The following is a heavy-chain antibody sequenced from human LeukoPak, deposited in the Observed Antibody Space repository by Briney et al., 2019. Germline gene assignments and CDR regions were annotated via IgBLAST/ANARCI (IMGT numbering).Heavy chain of an antibody. CDR1: GFTFSSYW. D-gene: IGHD2-8*01. CDR3: AKDPDCTSGVCYTFFDS. CDR2: INGDGSST. V-gene: IGHV3-74*01. J-gene: IGHJ4*02. Sequence: GGSLRLSCAASGFTFSSYWMSWVRQAPGKGLVWVSRINGDGSSTAYADSVKGRFTISRDNAKNTLYLQMNSLTAEDTAVYYCAKDPDCTSGVCYTFFDSWGQGTLVTVSS.